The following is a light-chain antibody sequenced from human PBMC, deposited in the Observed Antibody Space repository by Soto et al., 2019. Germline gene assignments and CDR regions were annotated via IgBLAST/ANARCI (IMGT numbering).Light chain of an antibody. CDR1: SSNIGAGYD. CDR3: QSYDSSLSVI. J-gene: IGLJ2*01. V-gene: IGLV1-40*01. Sequence: QAVVTQPPSVSGAPGQRVTIPCTGSSSNIGAGYDVHWYQQFPGTAPKLLIYGNTNRPSGVPDRFSGSKSGTSVSLDITGLQAEDEADYYCQSYDSSLSVIFGGGTKLTVL. CDR2: GNT.